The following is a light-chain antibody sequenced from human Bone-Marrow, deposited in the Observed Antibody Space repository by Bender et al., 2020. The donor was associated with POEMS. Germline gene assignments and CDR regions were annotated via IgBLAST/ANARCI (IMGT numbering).Light chain of an antibody. J-gene: IGLJ3*02. CDR1: SSDVGGYNY. Sequence: QSALTQPASVSESPGQSITISCTGSSSDVGGYNYVSWYQQHPGKAPKLMISDVTSRPSGVPDRFSGSKTGNTASLTISGLQAEDEAEYYCCSHGGSRNFWVFGGGTKLTVL. V-gene: IGLV2-14*01. CDR2: DVT. CDR3: CSHGGSRNFWV.